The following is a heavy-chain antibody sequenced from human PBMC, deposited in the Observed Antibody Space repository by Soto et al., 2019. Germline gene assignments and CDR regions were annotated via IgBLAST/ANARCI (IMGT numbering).Heavy chain of an antibody. D-gene: IGHD2-2*01. Sequence: EVQLVESGGGLVKPGGSLRLSCAASGFTFSRYGMSWVRQAPGKGLEWVASISMTTSYVYYADSVKGRFSISRDNAKKSLYLEMYALRTEDTAVYYCARDPSEGRVGNWFESWGQGTLVTVSS. CDR2: ISMTTSYV. J-gene: IGHJ5*01. V-gene: IGHV3-21*01. CDR3: ARDPSEGRVGNWFES. CDR1: GFTFSRYG.